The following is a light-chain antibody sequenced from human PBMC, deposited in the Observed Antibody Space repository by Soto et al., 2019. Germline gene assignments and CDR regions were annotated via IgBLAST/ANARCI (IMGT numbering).Light chain of an antibody. V-gene: IGKV1-39*01. CDR3: QQYYSYPLT. Sequence: EIQMTQSPSSLSASVGDRVTITCRASQSISSYLNGYQQKPGKAATLLIYAASTLQGGVPSGFSGSGSGTDFTLTISCLQSEDFATYYCQQYYSYPLTFGGGTKVDIK. J-gene: IGKJ4*01. CDR1: QSISSY. CDR2: AAS.